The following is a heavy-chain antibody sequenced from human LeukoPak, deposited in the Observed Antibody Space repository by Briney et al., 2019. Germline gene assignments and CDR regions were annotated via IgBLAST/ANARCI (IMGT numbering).Heavy chain of an antibody. CDR3: ATGAFDI. Sequence: PGCSLRLSCAASGFSFSRNSMNWVRQAPGNGLEWVSYISPSSSTTYYADSVKGRFTISRDNAKNSLYLQMNSLRAEDTAVYYCATGAFDIWGQGTMVTVSS. CDR1: GFSFSRNS. J-gene: IGHJ3*02. CDR2: ISPSSSTT. V-gene: IGHV3-48*01.